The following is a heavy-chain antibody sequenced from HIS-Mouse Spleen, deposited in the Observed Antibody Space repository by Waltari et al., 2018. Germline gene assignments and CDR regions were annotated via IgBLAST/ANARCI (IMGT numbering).Heavy chain of an antibody. D-gene: IGHD6-13*01. V-gene: IGHV4-39*07. J-gene: IGHJ2*01. CDR3: AREIPYSSSWYDWYFDL. CDR1: GGSISSSSYY. CDR2: IYYSGST. Sequence: QLQLQESGPGLVKPSATLSLTCTVSGGSISSSSYYWGGILQPPGKGLEWIGSIYYSGSTYYNPSLKSRVTISVDTSKNQFSLKLSSVTAADTAVYYCAREIPYSSSWYDWYFDLWGRGTLVTVSS.